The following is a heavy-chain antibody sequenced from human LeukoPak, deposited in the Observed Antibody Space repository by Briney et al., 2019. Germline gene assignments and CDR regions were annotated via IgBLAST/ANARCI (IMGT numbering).Heavy chain of an antibody. CDR3: ARDSSPRYFDWLVYY. D-gene: IGHD3-9*01. V-gene: IGHV3-30-3*01. J-gene: IGHJ4*02. Sequence: GGSLRLSCAVSGFTFRTYWMHWVRQAPGKGLEWVAVISYDGSNKYYADSVKGRFTISRDNSKNTLYLQMNSLRAEDTAVYYCARDSSPRYFDWLVYYWGQGTLVTVPS. CDR1: GFTFRTYW. CDR2: ISYDGSNK.